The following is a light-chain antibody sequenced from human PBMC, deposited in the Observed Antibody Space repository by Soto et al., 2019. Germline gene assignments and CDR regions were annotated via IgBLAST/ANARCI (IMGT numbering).Light chain of an antibody. Sequence: DIVMTQSPDSLAVSLGERATINCKSSQSVLFNSKNKNYLAWYQQKPGQPPKLLIYWASTRESGVPDRFSGSGSGKDFTLTISRLQAEDVAVYYCQQYYNTPLTFGGGTKVEIK. CDR1: QSVLFNSKNKNY. V-gene: IGKV4-1*01. CDR2: WAS. CDR3: QQYYNTPLT. J-gene: IGKJ4*01.